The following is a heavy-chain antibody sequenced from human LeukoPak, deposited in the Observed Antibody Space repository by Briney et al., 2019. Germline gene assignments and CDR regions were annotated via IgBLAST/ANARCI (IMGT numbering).Heavy chain of an antibody. CDR3: AKDSSFSGYDLNY. CDR1: GYTFTSYD. J-gene: IGHJ4*02. D-gene: IGHD5-12*01. Sequence: ASVKVSCKASGYTFTSYDINWVRQATGQGLEWMGWMNPNSGNTGYAQKFQGRVTMTRNTSISTAYMELSSLRSEDTAVYYCAKDSSFSGYDLNYWGQGTLVTVSS. CDR2: MNPNSGNT. V-gene: IGHV1-8*01.